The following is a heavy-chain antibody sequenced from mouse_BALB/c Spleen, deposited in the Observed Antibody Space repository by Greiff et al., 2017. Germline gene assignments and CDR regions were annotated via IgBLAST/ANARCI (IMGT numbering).Heavy chain of an antibody. CDR3: AREDYNDYAWFAY. CDR1: GFTFTDYY. Sequence: DVQLVESGAGLVKPGGSLKLSCAASGFTFTDYYMYWVRQTPEQRLEWVANISHGGSYTYYPDSVKGRFTISKDKAKNNLYLQMSSLKSEDTAMYYWAREDYNDYAWFAYWGEGTMVTVSA. D-gene: IGHD2-4*01. V-gene: IGHV5-4*02. CDR2: ISHGGSYT. J-gene: IGHJ3*01.